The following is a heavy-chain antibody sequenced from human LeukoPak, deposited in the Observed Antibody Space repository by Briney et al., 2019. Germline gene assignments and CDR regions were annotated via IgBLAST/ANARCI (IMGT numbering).Heavy chain of an antibody. CDR3: AKAPGRYYEGSGDAFDI. CDR2: INHSGST. J-gene: IGHJ3*02. V-gene: IGHV4-34*01. Sequence: KPSETLSLTCAVYGGSFSGYYWSWIRQPPGKGLEWIGEINHSGSTNYNPSLKSRVTISVDTSKNQFSLKLSSVTAADTAVYYCAKAPGRYYEGSGDAFDIWGQGTMVTVSS. D-gene: IGHD3-22*01. CDR1: GGSFSGYY.